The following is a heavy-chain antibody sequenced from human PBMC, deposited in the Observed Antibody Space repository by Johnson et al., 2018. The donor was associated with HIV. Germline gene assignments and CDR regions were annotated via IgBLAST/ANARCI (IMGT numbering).Heavy chain of an antibody. V-gene: IGHV3-66*01. CDR1: GFTVSSNY. J-gene: IGHJ3*02. Sequence: VQLVESGGGLVQPGGSLRLSCAASGFTVSSNYMSWVRQAPGKGLERVSVIYSGGSTYYADSVKGRFTISRDNSKNTLYLQMNSLRAEDTAVYFCARDRRYYDSSGYYHDAFDIWGQGTMVTVSS. CDR3: ARDRRYYDSSGYYHDAFDI. D-gene: IGHD3-22*01. CDR2: IYSGGST.